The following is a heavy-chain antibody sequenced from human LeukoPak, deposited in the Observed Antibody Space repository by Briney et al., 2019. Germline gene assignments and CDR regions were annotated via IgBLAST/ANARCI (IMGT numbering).Heavy chain of an antibody. V-gene: IGHV1-18*01. Sequence: ASVKVSCKASGYAFTSYGISWVRQAPGQGLEWMGWISAYNGNTNYAQKLQGRVTITADESTSTAYMELSSLRSEDTAVYYCARDPGDYDILTGPFDYWGQGTLVTVSS. CDR3: ARDPGDYDILTGPFDY. J-gene: IGHJ4*02. CDR2: ISAYNGNT. CDR1: GYAFTSYG. D-gene: IGHD3-9*01.